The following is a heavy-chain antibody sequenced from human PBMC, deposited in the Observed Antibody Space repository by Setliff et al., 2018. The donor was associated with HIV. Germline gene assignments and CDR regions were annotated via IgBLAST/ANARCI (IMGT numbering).Heavy chain of an antibody. D-gene: IGHD4-17*01. V-gene: IGHV4-34*01. CDR1: GGSFSGYY. CDR3: ARGDDYGDFYFFDY. J-gene: IGHJ4*02. Sequence: PSETLSLTCAVYGGSFSGYYWSWIRQPPRKRLEWIGELNDSGSTNYNPSLKSRVTISVDTSKNQFSLRLSSVTAADTAVFYCARGDDYGDFYFFDYWGQGTLVTAPQ. CDR2: LNDSGST.